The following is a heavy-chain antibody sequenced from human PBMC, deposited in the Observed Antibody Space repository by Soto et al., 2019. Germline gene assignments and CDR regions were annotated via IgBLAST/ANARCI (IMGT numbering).Heavy chain of an antibody. CDR2: VSFDGSNK. D-gene: IGHD5-18*01. CDR3: ARLTRPLVSVLYSYPVDARETPSDVDV. CDR1: GFTFSNYP. V-gene: IGHV3-30*06. J-gene: IGHJ6*02. Sequence: QVQLVQSGGGVVQPGGSLRLSCAASGFTFSNYPMNWVRQGPGKGLEWVAVVSFDGSNKYYGDSVKGRFTISKDNVKNTLFLPMNDLRPADTAVHYCARLTRPLVSVLYSYPVDARETPSDVDVWGQGTSVTVSS.